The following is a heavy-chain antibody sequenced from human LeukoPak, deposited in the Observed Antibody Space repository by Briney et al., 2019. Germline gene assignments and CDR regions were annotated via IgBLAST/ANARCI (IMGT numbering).Heavy chain of an antibody. J-gene: IGHJ5*02. CDR1: GGSTSSGGYY. CDR3: ARDPVPYYYGSGTPS. Sequence: SETLSLTCTVSGGSTSSGGYYWSWIRQHPGKGLEWIGYIYYSGSTYYNPSLKSRVTISVDTSKNQFSLKLSSVTAADTAVYYCARDPVPYYYGSGTPSWGQGTLVTVSS. CDR2: IYYSGST. D-gene: IGHD3-10*01. V-gene: IGHV4-31*03.